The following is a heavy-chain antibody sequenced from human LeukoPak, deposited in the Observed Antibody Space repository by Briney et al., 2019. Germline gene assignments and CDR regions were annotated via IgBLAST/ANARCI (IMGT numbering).Heavy chain of an antibody. CDR3: VRYNWNYALNY. V-gene: IGHV3-74*01. J-gene: IGHJ4*02. CDR1: GFTFSTYW. Sequence: PGGSLRLSCAASGFTFSTYWMHWVRQAPGKGLVWVSRINGDGSTTTYADSVKGRFTISRDNAKNTLYLQMNSLRAEDTAVYYCVRYNWNYALNYWGQGTLVAVSA. CDR2: INGDGSTT. D-gene: IGHD1-7*01.